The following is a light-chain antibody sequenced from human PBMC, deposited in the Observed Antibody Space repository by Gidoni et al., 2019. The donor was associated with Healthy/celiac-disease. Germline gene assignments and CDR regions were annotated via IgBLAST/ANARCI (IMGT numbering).Light chain of an antibody. V-gene: IGKV1-39*01. J-gene: IGKJ2*02. CDR3: QQSYSTAGT. Sequence: LQMIQSPSPLPASVGDRVTLTCRASQSISSYLTWYQQKPGKAPKLLIYAASSLQSAAPSRFSGSGSGTDFTLTISSLQPEDFATYYCQQSYSTAGTFGQGTKLEIK. CDR1: QSISSY. CDR2: AAS.